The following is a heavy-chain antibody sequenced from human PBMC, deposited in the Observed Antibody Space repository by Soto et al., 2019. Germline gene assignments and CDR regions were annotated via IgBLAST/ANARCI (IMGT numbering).Heavy chain of an antibody. D-gene: IGHD3-10*01. V-gene: IGHV1-3*01. CDR3: ARGGVDTSALYGGDY. CDR1: GYTFTRYS. J-gene: IGHJ4*02. CDR2: INVGTGRT. Sequence: QVQLVQSGAEVKKPGASVKVSCRASGYTFTRYSIIWVRKAPGQKIEWMGWINVGTGRTEYSQRTQGRVTITRDTSASTAYIELNNLSSEDTAVYYCARGGVDTSALYGGDYWGQGTQVVVSS.